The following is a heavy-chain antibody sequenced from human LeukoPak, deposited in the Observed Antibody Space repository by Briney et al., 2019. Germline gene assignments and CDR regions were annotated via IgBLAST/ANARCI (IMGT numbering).Heavy chain of an antibody. CDR2: ISGSGGST. D-gene: IGHD3-22*01. Sequence: GGSLRLSCAASGFTFSSYAMSWVRQAPGKGLEGVSSISGSGGSTYYADSVKGRLTISRDNSKNTLYLQTNSLRAEDTAVYYCAKDRAVYYDSSGSGPLHYWGQGTLVTVSS. V-gene: IGHV3-23*01. CDR3: AKDRAVYYDSSGSGPLHY. CDR1: GFTFSSYA. J-gene: IGHJ4*02.